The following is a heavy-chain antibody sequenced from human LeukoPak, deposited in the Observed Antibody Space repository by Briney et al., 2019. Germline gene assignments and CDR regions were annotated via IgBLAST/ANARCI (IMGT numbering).Heavy chain of an antibody. J-gene: IGHJ5*02. CDR1: GFTFSSYG. CDR3: ARGDDILTGPADGNNWFDP. V-gene: IGHV3-33*01. CDR2: IWYDGSNK. D-gene: IGHD3-9*01. Sequence: PGGSLRLSCAASGFTFSSYGMHWVRQAPGKGLEWVAVIWYDGSNKYYADSVKRRFTISRDNSKNTLYLQMNSLRAEDTAVYYCARGDDILTGPADGNNWFDPWGQGTLVTVTS.